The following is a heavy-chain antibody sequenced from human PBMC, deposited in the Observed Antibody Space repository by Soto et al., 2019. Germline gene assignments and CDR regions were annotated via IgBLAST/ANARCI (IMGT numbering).Heavy chain of an antibody. CDR1: GFTFSNFA. CDR3: AKVLFLEGLCYYYYGLDV. CDR2: ISGGGGI. V-gene: IGHV3-23*01. D-gene: IGHD1-1*01. J-gene: IGHJ6*02. Sequence: GGSLRLSCAASGFTFSNFAMSWVRQAPGKGLEWVSTISGGGGIYYADSVKGRFTISRDNSKNTLYLQMNSLRAEDTAVYYCAKVLFLEGLCYYYYGLDVWGQGTTVTVSS.